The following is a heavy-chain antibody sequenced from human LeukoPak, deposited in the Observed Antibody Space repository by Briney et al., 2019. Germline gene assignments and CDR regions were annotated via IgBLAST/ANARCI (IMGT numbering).Heavy chain of an antibody. Sequence: SETLSLTCTVSGCSISSYYWSWIRQPAGKGLEWIGRIHTSGSTNYNPSFKSRVTMSVDTSKNQFSLKLRSVTAADTAVYYCARDRYYYISGTYRLFDYWGQGTLVTVSS. CDR1: GCSISSYY. V-gene: IGHV4-4*07. CDR3: ARDRYYYISGTYRLFDY. D-gene: IGHD3-10*01. J-gene: IGHJ4*02. CDR2: IHTSGST.